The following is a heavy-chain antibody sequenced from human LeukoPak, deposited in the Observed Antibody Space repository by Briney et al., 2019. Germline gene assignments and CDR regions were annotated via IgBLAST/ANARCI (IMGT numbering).Heavy chain of an antibody. CDR3: ARADRLSNYVQSLYYYYYMDV. Sequence: ASVKVSCKASGYTFTGYYMHWVRQAPGQGLEWMGWINPNSGGTNYAQKFQGRVTMTRDTSISTAYMELSRLRSDDTAVYYCARADRLSNYVQSLYYYYYMDVWGKGTTVTVSS. CDR1: GYTFTGYY. D-gene: IGHD4-11*01. CDR2: INPNSGGT. J-gene: IGHJ6*03. V-gene: IGHV1-2*02.